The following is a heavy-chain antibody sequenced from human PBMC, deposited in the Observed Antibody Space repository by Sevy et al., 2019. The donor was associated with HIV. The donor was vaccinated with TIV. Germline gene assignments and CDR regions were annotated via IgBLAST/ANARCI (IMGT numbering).Heavy chain of an antibody. D-gene: IGHD1-26*01. CDR3: ARGDGTGRCFDS. J-gene: IGHJ4*02. Sequence: ASVKVSCKASGYNFNNYYIHWVRQAPGQGLQWMGVINPTSSSTYYPPKFQGRVTMTRDMSTSTVSLDLSSLRSEDTAVYYCARGDGTGRCFDSWGQGTLVTVSS. CDR2: INPTSSST. CDR1: GYNFNNYY. V-gene: IGHV1-46*02.